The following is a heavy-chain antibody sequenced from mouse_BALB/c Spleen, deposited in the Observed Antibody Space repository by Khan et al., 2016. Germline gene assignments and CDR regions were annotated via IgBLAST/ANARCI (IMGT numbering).Heavy chain of an antibody. J-gene: IGHJ4*01. Sequence: QIQLVQSGPELKKPGETVKISCKASGYTFTNYGMNWVKQAPGKGLKWMGWITTYTGETTSADDFKGRFAFSLETSASTAYLQINHLTNEDMATYCCARGDYGLAMDYWGQGTSVTVSA. D-gene: IGHD1-2*01. CDR1: GYTFTNYG. V-gene: IGHV9-1*02. CDR2: ITTYTGET. CDR3: ARGDYGLAMDY.